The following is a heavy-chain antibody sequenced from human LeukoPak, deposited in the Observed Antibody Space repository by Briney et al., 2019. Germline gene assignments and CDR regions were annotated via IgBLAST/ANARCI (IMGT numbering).Heavy chain of an antibody. CDR2: IYYSGST. CDR3: ARLTDY. V-gene: IGHV4-39*01. Sequence: PSETLSLTCTVSGGSISSSRYYWGWIRQPPGKGLEWIGRIYYSGSTDYNPSLKSRVTIAVDTSKNQFSLKLTSVTAADTAVYYCARLTDYWGQGTPVTVSS. J-gene: IGHJ4*02. CDR1: GGSISSSRYY.